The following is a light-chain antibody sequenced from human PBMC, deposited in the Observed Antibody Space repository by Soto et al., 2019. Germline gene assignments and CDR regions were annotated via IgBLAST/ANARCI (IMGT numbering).Light chain of an antibody. Sequence: QSALTQPASVSGSRGQWITISCTGTSSDVGSYDLVSWYQDLPGKAPKLIIYEGSKRPSGVSNRFSASKSGNTASLTISGLQAEDEADYFCCSYAGTRTYVFGSGTKVTVL. V-gene: IGLV2-23*01. CDR1: SSDVGSYDL. CDR2: EGS. CDR3: CSYAGTRTYV. J-gene: IGLJ1*01.